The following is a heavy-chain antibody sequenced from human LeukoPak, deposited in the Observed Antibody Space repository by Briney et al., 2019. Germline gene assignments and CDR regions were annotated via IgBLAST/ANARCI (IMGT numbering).Heavy chain of an antibody. CDR3: ARAGTGKIDP. CDR2: VNPKSGGT. V-gene: IGHV1-2*02. Sequence: ASVKVSCKASGYRFSDYYIHWVRQAPGQGFEWMGWVNPKSGGTLYPQNFQGRVTMTRDTSISTAYMELSRLRSDDTAVYYCARAGTGKIDPWGQGTLVTVSS. CDR1: GYRFSDYY. J-gene: IGHJ5*02.